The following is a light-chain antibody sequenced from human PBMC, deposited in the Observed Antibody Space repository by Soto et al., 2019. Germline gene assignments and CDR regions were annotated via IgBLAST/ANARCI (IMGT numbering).Light chain of an antibody. CDR1: SSDVGDYNY. CDR3: SSYTTTSRV. CDR2: EVT. J-gene: IGLJ3*02. Sequence: QSALTQPASVSGSPGQSITISCTGTSSDVGDYNYVSWYQHHPGKVPKLIIYEVTNRPLGISDHFSGSKSGNTASLTISGLQTDDEAVYYCSSYTTTSRVFGGGTKLTVL. V-gene: IGLV2-14*01.